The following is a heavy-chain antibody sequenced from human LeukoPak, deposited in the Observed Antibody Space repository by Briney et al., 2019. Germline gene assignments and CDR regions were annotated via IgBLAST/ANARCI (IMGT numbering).Heavy chain of an antibody. D-gene: IGHD1-1*01. CDR1: GFTFSSYW. CDR2: IKQDGSEI. Sequence: PGGSLRLSCAASGFTFSSYWMNWVRQAPGKGLEWVANIKQDGSEIYYVDSVKGRFTISRDNAKNSLYLQMNSLRAKDTAVYYCATSRTFDYWGQGTLVTVSS. J-gene: IGHJ4*02. V-gene: IGHV3-7*03. CDR3: ATSRTFDY.